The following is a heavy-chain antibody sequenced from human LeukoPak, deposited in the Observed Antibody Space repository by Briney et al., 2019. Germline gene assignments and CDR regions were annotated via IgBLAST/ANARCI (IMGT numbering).Heavy chain of an antibody. Sequence: SVKVSCKASGYTLTSYGINWMRQAPGQGLEWMGRIIPILGIANYAQKFQGRVTITADKSTSTAYMELSSLRSEDTAVYYCAAAYCGGDCPYFDYWGQGTLVTVSS. CDR3: AAAYCGGDCPYFDY. V-gene: IGHV1-69*04. J-gene: IGHJ4*02. D-gene: IGHD2-21*02. CDR2: IIPILGIA. CDR1: GYTLTSYG.